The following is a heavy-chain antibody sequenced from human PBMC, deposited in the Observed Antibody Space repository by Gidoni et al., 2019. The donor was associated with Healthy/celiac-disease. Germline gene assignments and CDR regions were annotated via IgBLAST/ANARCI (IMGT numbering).Heavy chain of an antibody. Sequence: QAQLLHSGSELKQPGASVTVSCTASGSTFTRYALNWLRQAPGHGLEWMGWRNTNTGNPTYAEGLTGRFVFAVDTSVSTEDLQICSLKAEDTGVYYCARGGEVVVTAPNAYYYYYGMDVWGQGTTVTVSS. CDR2: RNTNTGNP. CDR1: GSTFTRYA. CDR3: ARGGEVVVTAPNAYYYYYGMDV. V-gene: IGHV7-4-1*01. J-gene: IGHJ6*02. D-gene: IGHD2-21*02.